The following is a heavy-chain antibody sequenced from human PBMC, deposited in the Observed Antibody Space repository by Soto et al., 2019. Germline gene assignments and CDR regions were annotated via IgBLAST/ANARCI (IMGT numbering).Heavy chain of an antibody. CDR3: AREENSQSHY. J-gene: IGHJ4*02. D-gene: IGHD6-6*01. CDR1: GGSISSSSYY. Sequence: QLQLQESGPGLVKPSETLSLTCTVSGGSISSSSYYWAWIRQPPGKGLEWIGSIYYSGRTYYNLSLKSRITISIDTSKNQFSLKLSSVTAADTAVYFCAREENSQSHYWGQGTLVTVSS. CDR2: IYYSGRT. V-gene: IGHV4-39*02.